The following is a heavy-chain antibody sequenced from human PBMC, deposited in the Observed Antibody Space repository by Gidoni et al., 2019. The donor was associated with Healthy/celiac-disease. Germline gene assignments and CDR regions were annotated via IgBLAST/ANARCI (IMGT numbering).Heavy chain of an antibody. CDR1: GGSISSYY. CDR2: IYYSGST. Sequence: QVQLQESGPGLVKPSATLSLTCTVSGGSISSYYWSWIRHPPGKGLEWIGYIYYSGSTNYNPSLKSRVTISVDTSKNQFSLKLSSVTAADTAVYYCASSIAVAGDLDAFDIWGQGTMVTVSS. CDR3: ASSIAVAGDLDAFDI. V-gene: IGHV4-59*08. D-gene: IGHD6-19*01. J-gene: IGHJ3*02.